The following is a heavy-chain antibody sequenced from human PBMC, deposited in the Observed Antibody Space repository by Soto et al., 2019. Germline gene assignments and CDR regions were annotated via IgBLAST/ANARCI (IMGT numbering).Heavy chain of an antibody. J-gene: IGHJ6*02. CDR3: EREWALRFLEWLSRSARSGRDV. V-gene: IGHV6-1*01. CDR1: GDSVSSNSAA. D-gene: IGHD3-3*01. CDR2: TYYRSKWYN. Sequence: SQTLSLTCAISGDSVSSNSAAWNWIRQSPSRGLEWLGRTYYRSKWYNDYAVSVKSRITINPDTSKNQSSLQLNSVTPEDTAVYYCEREWALRFLEWLSRSARSGRDVWGQGNTVTVSS.